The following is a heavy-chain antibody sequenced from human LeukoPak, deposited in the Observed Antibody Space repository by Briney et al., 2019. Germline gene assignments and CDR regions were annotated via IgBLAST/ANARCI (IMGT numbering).Heavy chain of an antibody. V-gene: IGHV4-39*07. CDR3: ARLSHSSFDY. CDR1: GGSISSSSYY. Sequence: SETLSLTCTVSGGSISSSSYYCGWIRQPPGKGLEWIGSIYYSGSTYYNPSLKSRVTISVDTSKNQFSLKLSSVTAADTAVYYCARLSHSSFDYWGQGTLVTVSS. D-gene: IGHD3-16*02. J-gene: IGHJ4*02. CDR2: IYYSGST.